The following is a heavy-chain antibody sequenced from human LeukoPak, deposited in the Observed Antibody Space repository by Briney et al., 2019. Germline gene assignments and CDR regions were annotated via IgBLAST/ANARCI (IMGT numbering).Heavy chain of an antibody. J-gene: IGHJ5*02. Sequence: PSETLSLXCTVSGGSISSSSYYWGWIRQPPVKGLEWIGSIYYSGSTYYNPSLKSRVTISVDTSKNQFSLKLSSVTAADTAVYYCARRSWSGYYTQGFDPWGQGTLVTVSS. CDR1: GGSISSSSYY. CDR3: ARRSWSGYYTQGFDP. CDR2: IYYSGST. V-gene: IGHV4-39*01. D-gene: IGHD3-3*01.